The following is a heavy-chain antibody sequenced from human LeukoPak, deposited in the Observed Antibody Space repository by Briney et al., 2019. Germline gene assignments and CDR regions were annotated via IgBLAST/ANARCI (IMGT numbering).Heavy chain of an antibody. Sequence: PGRSLRLSCAASGFTFSSYAMHWVRQAPGKGLEWVAVISYDGSNKYYADSVKGRFTISRDNSKNTLYLQMNSLRAEDTAVYYCAREAYSSGWYFMSAHNREIDYWGQGTLVTVSS. CDR1: GFTFSSYA. V-gene: IGHV3-30-3*01. D-gene: IGHD6-19*01. CDR2: ISYDGSNK. J-gene: IGHJ4*02. CDR3: AREAYSSGWYFMSAHNREIDY.